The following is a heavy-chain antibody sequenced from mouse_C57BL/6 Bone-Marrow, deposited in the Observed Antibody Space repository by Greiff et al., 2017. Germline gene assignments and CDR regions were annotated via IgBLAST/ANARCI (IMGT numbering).Heavy chain of an antibody. CDR2: IDPETGGT. Sequence: VQLQQSGAELVRPGASVTLSCKASGYTFTDYEMHWVKQTPVHGLEWIGAIDPETGGTAYNQKFKGKAILTADKSSSTAYMELRSLTSEDSAVYSLTRFGYGGWYFDVWGTGTTVTVSS. CDR3: TRFGYGGWYFDV. D-gene: IGHD2-2*01. J-gene: IGHJ1*03. V-gene: IGHV1-15*01. CDR1: GYTFTDYE.